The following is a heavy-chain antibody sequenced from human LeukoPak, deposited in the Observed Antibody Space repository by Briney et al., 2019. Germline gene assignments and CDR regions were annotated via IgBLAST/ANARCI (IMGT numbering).Heavy chain of an antibody. CDR1: GYTFTGYY. J-gene: IGHJ4*02. Sequence: GASVKVFCRASGYTFTGYYMHWVRQAPGQGLEWMGWINPNSGGTNYAQKFQGRVTMTRDTSISTAYMELSRLRSDDTAVYYCARGDSSSWYCQDYWGQGTLVTVSS. CDR3: ARGDSSSWYCQDY. CDR2: INPNSGGT. V-gene: IGHV1-2*02. D-gene: IGHD6-13*01.